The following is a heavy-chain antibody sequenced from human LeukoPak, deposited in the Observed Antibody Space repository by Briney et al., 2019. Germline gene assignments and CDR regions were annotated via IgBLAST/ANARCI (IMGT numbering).Heavy chain of an antibody. J-gene: IGHJ4*02. CDR3: ANDYGSGSFDY. D-gene: IGHD3-10*01. CDR2: ISGSGGST. Sequence: RGSLRLSCAASGFTFSSYAMSWVRQAPGKGLEWVSAISGSGGSTYYADSVKGRFTISRDNSKNTLYLQMNSLRAEDTAVYYCANDYGSGSFDYWGQGTLVTVSS. V-gene: IGHV3-23*01. CDR1: GFTFSSYA.